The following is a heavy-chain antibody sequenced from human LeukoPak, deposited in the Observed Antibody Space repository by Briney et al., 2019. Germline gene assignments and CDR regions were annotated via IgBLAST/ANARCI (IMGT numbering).Heavy chain of an antibody. Sequence: SETLSLTCTVSGGSISSYYWSWIRQPPGKGLEWIGYIYYSGSTNYNPSLKSRVTISVDTSKNQFSLKLSSVTAADTAVYYCARMRTPHVTDSYSSSWSRILDVLDPWGQGTLVTVSS. J-gene: IGHJ5*02. CDR3: ARMRTPHVTDSYSSSWSRILDVLDP. CDR1: GGSISSYY. CDR2: IYYSGST. D-gene: IGHD6-13*01. V-gene: IGHV4-59*01.